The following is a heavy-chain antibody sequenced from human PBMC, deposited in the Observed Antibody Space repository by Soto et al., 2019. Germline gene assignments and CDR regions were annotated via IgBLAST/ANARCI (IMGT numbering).Heavy chain of an antibody. V-gene: IGHV4-34*01. CDR1: GGSFSGYY. CDR3: ADSRPTAMARHFDY. J-gene: IGHJ4*02. CDR2: INHSGST. D-gene: IGHD5-18*01. Sequence: SETLSLTCAVYGGSFSGYYWSWIRQPPGKGLEWIGEINHSGSTNYNPSLKSRVTISVDTSKNQFYLKLSSVTAADTAVYYCADSRPTAMARHFDYWGQGTLVTVS.